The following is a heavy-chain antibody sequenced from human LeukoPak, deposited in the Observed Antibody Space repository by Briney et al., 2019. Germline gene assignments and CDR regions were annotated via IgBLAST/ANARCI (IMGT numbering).Heavy chain of an antibody. V-gene: IGHV3-53*04. Sequence: GGSLRLSRAASGFTVSSNYMSWVRQAPGKGLEWVSVIYSGGSTYYADSVKGRFTNSRHNSKNTLYLQMNSLRAEDTAVYYCARLSEAGTTGYYYGMDVWGQGTTVTVSS. CDR1: GFTVSSNY. J-gene: IGHJ6*02. CDR3: ARLSEAGTTGYYYGMDV. CDR2: IYSGGST. D-gene: IGHD6-13*01.